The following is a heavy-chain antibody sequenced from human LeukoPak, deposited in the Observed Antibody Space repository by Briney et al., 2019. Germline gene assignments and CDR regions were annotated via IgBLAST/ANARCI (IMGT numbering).Heavy chain of an antibody. V-gene: IGHV2-5*02. J-gene: IGHJ3*02. D-gene: IGHD3-9*01. CDR1: GFSLRTSGVG. CDR3: AHRRTVLRYFDWLPTDAFDI. CDR2: IYWDDDK. Sequence: ESGPTLAHPTRPLTLTCTFSGFSLRTSGVGVGGIRQPPEKALEWLALIYWDDDKSYSPSMKSRLTITKDTSKNQVVLTMTNMDPVDTATYYCAHRRTVLRYFDWLPTDAFDIWGQGTMVTVSS.